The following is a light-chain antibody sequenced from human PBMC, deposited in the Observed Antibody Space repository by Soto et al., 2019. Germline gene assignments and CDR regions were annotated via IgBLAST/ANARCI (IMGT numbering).Light chain of an antibody. CDR3: QQYGSSPPYT. Sequence: EIVLTQSPGTLSLSPGERATLSCRASHSVSSSYLAWYQQKPGQAPRLLIYGASSRATGIPDRFSGSGSGTAVTLTISRLEPEDFAVYYCQQYGSSPPYTFGQGTKLEIK. CDR1: HSVSSSY. CDR2: GAS. J-gene: IGKJ2*01. V-gene: IGKV3-20*01.